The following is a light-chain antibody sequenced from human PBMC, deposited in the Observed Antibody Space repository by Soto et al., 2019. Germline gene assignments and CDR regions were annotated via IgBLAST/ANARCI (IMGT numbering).Light chain of an antibody. CDR3: QQRSNWPPYT. CDR2: DAS. V-gene: IGKV3-11*01. CDR1: QSVSSY. Sequence: EIVLTQSPATLSLSPGERATLSCRASQSVSSYLAWYQQKPGQAPRLLIYDASNRATGIPARFSGSGSGTAFPPTISSLEPEDFAVYYWQQRSNWPPYTFGQGTKLEIK. J-gene: IGKJ2*01.